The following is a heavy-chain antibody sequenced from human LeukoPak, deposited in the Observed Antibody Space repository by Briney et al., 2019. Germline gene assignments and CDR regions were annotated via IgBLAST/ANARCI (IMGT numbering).Heavy chain of an antibody. V-gene: IGHV4-4*07. CDR1: GGSISSYY. CDR2: IYTSGST. D-gene: IGHD4-17*01. Sequence: PSETLSLTCTVSGGSISSYYWSWIRQPAGKGLEWIGRIYTSGSTNYNPSLKSRVTMSVDTSKNQCSLKLSSVTAADTAVYYCARISTVTTSRAYYYYYYMDVWGKGTTVTVSS. J-gene: IGHJ6*03. CDR3: ARISTVTTSRAYYYYYYMDV.